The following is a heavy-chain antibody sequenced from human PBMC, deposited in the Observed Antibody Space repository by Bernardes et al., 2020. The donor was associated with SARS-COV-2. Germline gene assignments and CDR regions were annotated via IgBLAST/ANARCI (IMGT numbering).Heavy chain of an antibody. CDR1: GYSFTNHG. CDR3: ARLIITFVVFTHVDY. CDR2: SSASNGNT. D-gene: IGHD3-16*01. V-gene: IGHV1-18*01. J-gene: IGHJ4*02. Sequence: ASVKVSCKASGYSFTNHGIVWVRQAPGQGLEWMGWSSASNGNTNYAQKVHVRVTMSTDTSTSTAYMELRSLRSDDTAVYYCARLIITFVVFTHVDYWGQGTLVTVSS.